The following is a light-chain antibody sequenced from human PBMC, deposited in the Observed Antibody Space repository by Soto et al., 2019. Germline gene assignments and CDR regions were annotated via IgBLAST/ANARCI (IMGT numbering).Light chain of an antibody. J-gene: IGKJ4*01. Sequence: ASFEETLKISCRASQGISNYLVWLQQKPGKVPKRLIYGAFSLQSGIPSKFSGSGSGTECTLTINILQPENLPTYCGRQHNTYPLNIGGGTKVDIK. CDR2: GAF. V-gene: IGKV1-17*03. CDR1: QGISNY. CDR3: RQHNTYPLN.